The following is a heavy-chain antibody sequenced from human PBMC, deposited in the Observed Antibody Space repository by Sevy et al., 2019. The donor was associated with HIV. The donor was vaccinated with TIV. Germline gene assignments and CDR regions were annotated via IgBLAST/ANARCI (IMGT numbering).Heavy chain of an antibody. V-gene: IGHV1-69*13. CDR3: ARGGGRAMVTLYYFDY. CDR2: IIPIFGTA. CDR1: GGTFSSYA. Sequence: ASVKVSCKASGGTFSSYAISWVRQAPGQGLEWMGGIIPIFGTANYAQKFQGRVTITADESTSTPYMELSSLRSEDTAVYYCARGGGRAMVTLYYFDYWGQGTLVTVS. J-gene: IGHJ4*02. D-gene: IGHD5-18*01.